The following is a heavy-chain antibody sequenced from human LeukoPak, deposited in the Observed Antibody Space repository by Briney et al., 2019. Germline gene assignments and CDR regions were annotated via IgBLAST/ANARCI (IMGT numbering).Heavy chain of an antibody. J-gene: IGHJ4*02. CDR1: GFTFSSYG. D-gene: IGHD3-9*01. Sequence: GGSLRLSCAASGFTFSSYGMHWVRQAPGKGLEWVAVISYDGSNKYYADSVKGRFTISRDNSKNTLYLQMNSLRAEDTAVYYCAKDYGDILTGPPGVYWGQGTLVTVSS. CDR3: AKDYGDILTGPPGVY. V-gene: IGHV3-30*18. CDR2: ISYDGSNK.